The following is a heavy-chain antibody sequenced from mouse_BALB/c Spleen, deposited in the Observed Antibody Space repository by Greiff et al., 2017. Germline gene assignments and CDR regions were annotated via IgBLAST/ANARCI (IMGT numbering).Heavy chain of an antibody. V-gene: IGHV5-4*02. CDR3: ARVQAWFAY. CDR1: GFTFSDYY. D-gene: IGHD2-14*01. Sequence: DVKLVESGGGLVKPGGSLKLSCAASGFTFSDYYMYWVRQTPEKRLEWVATISDGGSYTYYPDSVKGRFTISRDNAKNNLYLQMSSLKSEDTAMYYCARVQAWFAYWGQGTLVTVSA. CDR2: ISDGGSYT. J-gene: IGHJ3*01.